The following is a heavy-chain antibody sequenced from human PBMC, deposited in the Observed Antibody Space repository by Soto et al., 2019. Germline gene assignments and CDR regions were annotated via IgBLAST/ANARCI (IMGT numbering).Heavy chain of an antibody. J-gene: IGHJ4*02. CDR1: GFTFTNYG. D-gene: IGHD6-6*01. CDR2: SSALNGFT. CDR3: AATTSIATGLRD. Sequence: QLQLVQSGSEVKKPGASVKVSCKTSGFTFTNYGFTWVRQDPGKGLEWMRWSSALNGFTNYAQDFQGRVNLTTVSSTNTAYIALRGLRSDDTAFYYCAATTSIATGLRDWGQGTLVSVAP. V-gene: IGHV1-18*01.